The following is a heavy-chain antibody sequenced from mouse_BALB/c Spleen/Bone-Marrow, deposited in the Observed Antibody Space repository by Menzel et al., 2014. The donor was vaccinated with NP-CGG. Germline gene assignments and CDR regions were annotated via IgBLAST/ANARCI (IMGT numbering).Heavy chain of an antibody. D-gene: IGHD1-2*01. Sequence: EVQLQESGGGLVQPGGSLKLSCAASGFDFRRYWMTWVRQAPGKGLEWIGEINPDSSTINYTPSLKDKFIISRDNAKNTLYLQMSKVRSEDTALYYCARPGYYGYQGVWGAGTTVTVSS. CDR2: INPDSSTI. CDR1: GFDFRRYW. CDR3: ARPGYYGYQGV. V-gene: IGHV4-1*02. J-gene: IGHJ1*01.